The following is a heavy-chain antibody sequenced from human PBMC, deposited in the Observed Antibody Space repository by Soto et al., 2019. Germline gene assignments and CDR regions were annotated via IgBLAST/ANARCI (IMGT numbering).Heavy chain of an antibody. Sequence: EVQLLESGGGLVQPGGSLRLSCAASGFTFSSYAMSWVRQAPGKGLEWVSAISGSGGSTYYADSVKGRFTISRDNSKNTLYLQMNSLRAEDTAVYYCAKVLAYDYVWGSPHVRWGFDYWGQGTLVTVSS. J-gene: IGHJ4*02. CDR3: AKVLAYDYVWGSPHVRWGFDY. D-gene: IGHD3-16*01. CDR2: ISGSGGST. V-gene: IGHV3-23*01. CDR1: GFTFSSYA.